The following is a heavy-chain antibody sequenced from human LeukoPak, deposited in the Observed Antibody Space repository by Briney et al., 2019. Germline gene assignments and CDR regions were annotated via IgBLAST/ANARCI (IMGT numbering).Heavy chain of an antibody. D-gene: IGHD3-22*01. CDR1: GGSISSGGYY. CDR2: MYYSGST. CDR3: ARDSSDYYDSSGYYSDAFDI. V-gene: IGHV4-31*03. Sequence: SQTLSLTCTVSGGSISSGGYYWSWIRQHPGKGLEWIGYMYYSGSTYYNPSLKSRVTISVDMSKNQFSLKLSSVTAADTAVYYCARDSSDYYDSSGYYSDAFDIWGQGTMVTVSS. J-gene: IGHJ3*02.